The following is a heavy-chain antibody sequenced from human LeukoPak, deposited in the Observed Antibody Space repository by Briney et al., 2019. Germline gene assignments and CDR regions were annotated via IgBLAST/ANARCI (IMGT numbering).Heavy chain of an antibody. Sequence: ASVKVSCKASGYTFTSYGISWVRQAPGQGLEWMGCISAYNGNTNYAQKLHGRVTMTTDTSTSTAYMELRSLRSDDTAVYYCARDRGPDSSGWYYYYGMDVWGQGTTVTVSS. D-gene: IGHD6-19*01. CDR3: ARDRGPDSSGWYYYYGMDV. CDR2: ISAYNGNT. J-gene: IGHJ6*02. V-gene: IGHV1-18*01. CDR1: GYTFTSYG.